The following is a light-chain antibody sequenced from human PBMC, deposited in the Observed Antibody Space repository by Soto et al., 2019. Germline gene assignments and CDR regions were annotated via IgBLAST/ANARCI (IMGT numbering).Light chain of an antibody. Sequence: IQMTHSPDTQSSSPGERATPSCRASQSVSSSYLAWYQQKPGQAPWLLIYAASSRATGIPDMFSGSGSGTDFTLTITRLEPEDFAVYYCQQYGSSSWTFGQGTKVDIK. CDR1: QSVSSSY. V-gene: IGKV3-20*01. CDR3: QQYGSSSWT. J-gene: IGKJ1*01. CDR2: AAS.